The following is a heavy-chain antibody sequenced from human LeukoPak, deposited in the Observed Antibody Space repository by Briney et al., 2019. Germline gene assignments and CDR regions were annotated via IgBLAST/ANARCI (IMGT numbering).Heavy chain of an antibody. J-gene: IGHJ1*01. CDR1: GFTFSSYSM. V-gene: IGHV4-4*02. CDR3: ARDLYSGSYGFQH. CDR2: IYHSGST. D-gene: IGHD1-26*01. Sequence: GSLRLSCAASGFTFSSYSMNWVRQPPGKGLEWIGEIYHSGSTNYNPSLKSRVTISVDKSKNQFSLKLSSVTAADTAVYYCARDLYSGSYGFQHWGQGTLVTVSS.